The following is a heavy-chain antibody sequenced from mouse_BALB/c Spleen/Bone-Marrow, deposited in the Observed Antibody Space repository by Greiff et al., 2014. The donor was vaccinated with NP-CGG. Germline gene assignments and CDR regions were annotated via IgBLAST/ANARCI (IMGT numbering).Heavy chain of an antibody. CDR3: ARWGSFAY. Sequence: VNVVESGAELMKPGASVKISCKATGYTFSSYWIEWVKQRPGHGLEWIGEILPGSGSTNYNEKFKGKATFTADTSSNTAYMQLSSLTSEDSAVYYCARWGSFAYWGQGTLVTVSA. CDR1: GYTFSSYW. CDR2: ILPGSGST. D-gene: IGHD1-1*01. V-gene: IGHV1-9*01. J-gene: IGHJ3*01.